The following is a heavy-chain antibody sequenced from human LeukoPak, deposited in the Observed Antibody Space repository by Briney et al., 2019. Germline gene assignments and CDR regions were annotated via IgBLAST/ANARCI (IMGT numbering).Heavy chain of an antibody. V-gene: IGHV4-31*03. CDR2: IYYSGST. J-gene: IGHJ4*02. D-gene: IGHD3-10*01. CDR1: GGSISSGGYY. CDR3: ARSRGRKVTPFDY. Sequence: SETLSLTCTVSGGSISSGGYYWSWIRQHPGKGLEWIGYIYYSGSTDYNPSLKSRVTISLDTSNNQFSLNLNSVTAADTAVYYCARSRGRKVTPFDYWGQGILVTVSS.